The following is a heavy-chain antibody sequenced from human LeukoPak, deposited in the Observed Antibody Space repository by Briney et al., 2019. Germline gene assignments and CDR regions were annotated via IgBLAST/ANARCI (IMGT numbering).Heavy chain of an antibody. D-gene: IGHD1-26*01. V-gene: IGHV3-74*01. CDR2: INSDGSRI. CDR3: ARALGSYSDY. Sequence: GGSLRLSCAASGFTSSTSWMHWVRQAPGKGLVWVSRINSDGSRINYADSVKGRLTISRDNAKNTLYLQMNSLRADDTAVYYCARALGSYSDYWGQGTLVTVSS. J-gene: IGHJ4*02. CDR1: GFTSSTSW.